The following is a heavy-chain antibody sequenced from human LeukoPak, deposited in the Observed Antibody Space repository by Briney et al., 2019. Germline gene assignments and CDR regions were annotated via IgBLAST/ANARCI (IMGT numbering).Heavy chain of an antibody. J-gene: IGHJ4*02. CDR1: VFTFSVYS. D-gene: IGHD3-22*01. Sequence: GGSLRLSCAPSVFTFSVYSINWVAQPHGRGGGWGSPIIISMGNIYTPHPVKGGFTISRDNGKNTVYLQMNNVRAEDTAFYYCAKDIGSLTYWYDDSNYSGALDYWGQGTLVTVSS. CDR3: AKDIGSLTYWYDDSNYSGALDY. CDR2: IIISMGNI. V-gene: IGHV3-21*04.